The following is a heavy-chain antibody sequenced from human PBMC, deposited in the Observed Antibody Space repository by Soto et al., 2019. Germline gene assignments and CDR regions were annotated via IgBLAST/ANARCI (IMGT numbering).Heavy chain of an antibody. CDR3: AKDFGDYDNITPGQHY. CDR2: ISGSGGST. CDR1: ELTISSYA. V-gene: IGHV3-23*01. Sequence: GGSMRLYCAASELTISSYAMSWVRQAPGKGLEWVSAISGSGGSTYYADSVKGRFTISRDNSKNTLYLQMNSLRAEDTAVYYCAKDFGDYDNITPGQHYWGQGTLVTVSS. D-gene: IGHD3-16*01. J-gene: IGHJ4*02.